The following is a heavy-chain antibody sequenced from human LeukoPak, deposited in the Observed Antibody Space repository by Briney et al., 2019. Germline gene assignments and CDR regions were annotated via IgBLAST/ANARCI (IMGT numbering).Heavy chain of an antibody. CDR2: IYYSGST. V-gene: IGHV4-39*01. Sequence: SETLSLTCTVSGGSISSGGYYWGWIRQPPGKGLVWIGSIYYSGSTYYNPSLKSRVTISVDTSKNQFSLKLTSVTAADAAVYYCARQYSSGWPWFDPWGQGTVVTVSS. CDR3: ARQYSSGWPWFDP. CDR1: GGSISSGGYY. J-gene: IGHJ5*02. D-gene: IGHD6-19*01.